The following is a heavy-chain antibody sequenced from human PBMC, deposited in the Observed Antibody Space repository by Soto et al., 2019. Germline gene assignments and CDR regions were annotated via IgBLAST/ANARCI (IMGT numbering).Heavy chain of an antibody. CDR1: GYTFTSYA. V-gene: IGHV1-3*01. CDR3: ARDYDILTGYYTNWFDP. D-gene: IGHD3-9*01. CDR2: INAGNGNT. J-gene: IGHJ5*02. Sequence: GASVKVSCKASGYTFTSYAMHWVRQAPGQRLEWMGWINAGNGNTKYSQKFQGRVTITRDTSASTAYMELSSLRSEDTAVYYCARDYDILTGYYTNWFDPWGQGTLVTVSS.